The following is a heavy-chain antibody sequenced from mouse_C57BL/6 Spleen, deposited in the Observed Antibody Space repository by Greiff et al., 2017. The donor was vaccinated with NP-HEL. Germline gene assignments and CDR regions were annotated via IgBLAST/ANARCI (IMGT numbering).Heavy chain of an antibody. V-gene: IGHV5-17*01. CDR2: ISSGSSTI. CDR3: ARNDYDVRDFDY. CDR1: GFTFSDYG. Sequence: DVKLVESGGGLVKPGGSLKLSCAASGFTFSDYGMHWVRQAPEKGLEWVAYISSGSSTIYYAATVKGRFTISSDNAKNTLFLQMTSLRSEDTAMYYSARNDYDVRDFDYWGQGTTLTVSS. D-gene: IGHD2-4*01. J-gene: IGHJ2*01.